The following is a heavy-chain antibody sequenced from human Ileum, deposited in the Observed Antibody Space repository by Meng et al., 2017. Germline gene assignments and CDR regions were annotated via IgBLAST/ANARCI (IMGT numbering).Heavy chain of an antibody. CDR1: GGSFSGYY. V-gene: IGHV4-34*01. CDR2: IDHSGGT. Sequence: QGPLQQWGAGLLKPSETLSFTGGVYGGSFSGYYWSWIRQPPGKGLEWIGEIDHSGGTNYNPSLKNRVTISVDTSNNRFSLKLSSVKAADTALYFCARRVGATPYAYNWLDPWGQGTLVTVSS. J-gene: IGHJ5*02. CDR3: ARRVGATPYAYNWLDP. D-gene: IGHD1-26*01.